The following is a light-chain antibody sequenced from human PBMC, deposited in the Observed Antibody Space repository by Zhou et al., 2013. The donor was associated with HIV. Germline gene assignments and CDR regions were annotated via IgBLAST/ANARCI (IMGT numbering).Light chain of an antibody. V-gene: IGKV2-28*01. CDR1: PSLLHTNGYNY. CDR2: LGS. J-gene: IGKJ4*01. CDR3: MQALQTPR. Sequence: TQSPAYLPVTPGQPASISCKSSPSLLHTNGYNYLDWYLQKPGQSPQLLIYLGSYRASGVPDRFSGSGSGTSFTLKITRVKAEDVGIYYCMQALQTPRFGGGTRL.